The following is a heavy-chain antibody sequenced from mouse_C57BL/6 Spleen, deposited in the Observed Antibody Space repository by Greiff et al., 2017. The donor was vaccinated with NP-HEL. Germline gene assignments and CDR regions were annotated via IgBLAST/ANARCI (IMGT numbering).Heavy chain of an antibody. CDR1: GYTFTSYW. Sequence: QVQLKQSGAELVKPGASVKLSCKASGYTFTSYWMHWVKQRPGQGLEWIGMIHPNSGSTNYNEKFKSKATLTVDKSSSTAYMQLSSLTSEDSAVYYCARRDDSFAYWGQGTLVTVSA. V-gene: IGHV1-64*01. D-gene: IGHD2-4*01. CDR3: ARRDDSFAY. CDR2: IHPNSGST. J-gene: IGHJ3*01.